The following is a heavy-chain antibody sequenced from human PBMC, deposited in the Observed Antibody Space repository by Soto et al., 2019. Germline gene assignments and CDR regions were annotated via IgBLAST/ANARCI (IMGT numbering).Heavy chain of an antibody. Sequence: ASVKFSCKASGYTFTSYYMHWLRQAPGQGLEWMGIINPSGGSTSYAQKFQGRVTMTRDTSTSTVYMELSSLRSEDTAVYYCASSYYYGSGSPADYYYYYGMDVWGQGTTVAVSS. D-gene: IGHD3-10*01. V-gene: IGHV1-46*01. CDR3: ASSYYYGSGSPADYYYYYGMDV. CDR1: GYTFTSYY. CDR2: INPSGGST. J-gene: IGHJ6*02.